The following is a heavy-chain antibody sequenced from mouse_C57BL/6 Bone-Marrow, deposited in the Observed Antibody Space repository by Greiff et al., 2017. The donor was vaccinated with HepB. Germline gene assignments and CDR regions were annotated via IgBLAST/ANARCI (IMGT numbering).Heavy chain of an antibody. Sequence: EVQLQQSGAELVKPGASVKLSCTASGFNIKDYYMHWVKQRTEQGLEWIGRIDPEDGDTKYAPKFQGKATITADTSSNTAYLQLSSLTSEDTAVYYCARSDYDGRYFDYWGQGTTLTVSS. J-gene: IGHJ2*01. D-gene: IGHD2-4*01. CDR1: GFNIKDYY. CDR2: IDPEDGDT. V-gene: IGHV14-2*01. CDR3: ARSDYDGRYFDY.